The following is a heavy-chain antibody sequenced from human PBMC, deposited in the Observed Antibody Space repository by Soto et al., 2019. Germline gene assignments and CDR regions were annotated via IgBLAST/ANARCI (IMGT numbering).Heavy chain of an antibody. D-gene: IGHD3-10*01. CDR2: IYYSGST. CDR1: GGSISSYY. CDR3: ARQGSGSPFDI. Sequence: SETLSLTCTVSGGSISSYYWSWIRQPPGKGLEWIGYIYYSGSTNYNPSLKSRVTISVDTSKNQFSLKLSSVTAADAAVYYCARQGSGSPFDIWGQGTMVTVSS. J-gene: IGHJ3*02. V-gene: IGHV4-59*08.